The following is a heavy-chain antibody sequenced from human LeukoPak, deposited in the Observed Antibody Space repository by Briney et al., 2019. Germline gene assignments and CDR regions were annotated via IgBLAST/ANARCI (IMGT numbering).Heavy chain of an antibody. CDR3: ARDYYDSSGYSLVGVGSFDY. V-gene: IGHV3-30-3*01. Sequence: GRSLRLSCAASGFTFSSYAMHWVRQAPGKGLEWVAVISYDGSNKYYADSVKGRFTISRDNSKSTLYLQMNSLRAEDTAVYYRARDYYDSSGYSLVGVGSFDYWGQGTLATVSS. D-gene: IGHD3-22*01. CDR1: GFTFSSYA. CDR2: ISYDGSNK. J-gene: IGHJ4*02.